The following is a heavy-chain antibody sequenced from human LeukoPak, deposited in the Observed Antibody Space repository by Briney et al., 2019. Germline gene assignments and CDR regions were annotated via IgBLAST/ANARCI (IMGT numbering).Heavy chain of an antibody. D-gene: IGHD1-26*01. V-gene: IGHV3-23*01. Sequence: GSLRLSCAASGFTFSSYAMSWVRQAPGKGLEWVSSISGGGGSTEYADSVKGRFTISRDNSKNTLYLQMNSLRAEDTAVYYCAKDDSGTYYFPWFDPWGQGSLVTVSS. J-gene: IGHJ5*02. CDR1: GFTFSSYA. CDR3: AKDDSGTYYFPWFDP. CDR2: ISGGGGST.